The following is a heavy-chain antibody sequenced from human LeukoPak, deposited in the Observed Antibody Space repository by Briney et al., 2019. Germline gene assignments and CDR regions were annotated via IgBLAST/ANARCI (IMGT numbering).Heavy chain of an antibody. CDR2: FDPEDGET. CDR1: GYTLTELS. CDR3: ATGVTIAVAATEDY. V-gene: IGHV1-24*01. D-gene: IGHD6-19*01. Sequence: ASVKVSCKASGYTLTELSMHWVRQAPGKGLEWMGGFDPEDGETIYAQKFQGRVTMTEDTSTDTAYMELSSLRSEDTAVYYCATGVTIAVAATEDYWGQGTLVTVSS. J-gene: IGHJ4*02.